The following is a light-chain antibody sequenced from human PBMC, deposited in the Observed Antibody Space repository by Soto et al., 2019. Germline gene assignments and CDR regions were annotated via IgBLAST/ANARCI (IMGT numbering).Light chain of an antibody. Sequence: QSALTQPASVSGSPGQSITISCTGTSSDDGGYNYVSWYQQHPGKAPKLMIYDVSNRPSGVSNRFSGSKSGNTASLTIYGLQAEDEADYYCSSYTSSSTLGVFGTGTKVXVL. V-gene: IGLV2-14*01. CDR2: DVS. CDR1: SSDDGGYNY. CDR3: SSYTSSSTLGV. J-gene: IGLJ1*01.